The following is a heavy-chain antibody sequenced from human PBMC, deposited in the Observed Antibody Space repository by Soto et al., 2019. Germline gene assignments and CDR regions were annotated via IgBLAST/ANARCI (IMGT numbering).Heavy chain of an antibody. CDR3: ARDYGDLETYYYYYGMDV. D-gene: IGHD4-17*01. J-gene: IGHJ6*02. CDR1: GFTFSSYA. V-gene: IGHV3-30-3*01. Sequence: GGSLRLSCAASGFTFSSYAMHWVRQAPGKGLEWVAVISYDGSNKYYADSVKGRFTISRDNSKNTLYLQMNSLRAEDTAVYYCARDYGDLETYYYYYGMDVWGQGTTVTVSS. CDR2: ISYDGSNK.